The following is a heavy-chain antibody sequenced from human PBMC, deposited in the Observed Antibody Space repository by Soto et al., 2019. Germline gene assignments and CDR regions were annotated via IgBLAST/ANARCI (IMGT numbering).Heavy chain of an antibody. CDR2: FDPEDGET. Sequence: ASVKVSCKVSGYTLTELSMHWVRQAPGKGLEWMGGFDPEDGETIYAQKFQGRVTMTEDTSTDTAYMELSSLRSEDTAVYYCATGGYDILTGYYRGYYYYYMDVWGKGTTVTVS. CDR3: ATGGYDILTGYYRGYYYYYMDV. J-gene: IGHJ6*03. V-gene: IGHV1-24*01. CDR1: GYTLTELS. D-gene: IGHD3-9*01.